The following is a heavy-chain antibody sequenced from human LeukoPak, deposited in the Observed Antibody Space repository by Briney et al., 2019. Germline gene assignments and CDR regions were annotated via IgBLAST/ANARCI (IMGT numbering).Heavy chain of an antibody. CDR3: ARDPRTPSFYYDNNGGTYYFDY. D-gene: IGHD3-22*01. Sequence: ASVKVSCKASGYTFTSYGISWVRQAPGQGLEWMGWISVYNGNTNYAQKLQGRVTMTTDTSTSTAYMELRSLRSDDTAVYYCARDPRTPSFYYDNNGGTYYFDYWGQGTLVTVSS. V-gene: IGHV1-18*01. CDR1: GYTFTSYG. CDR2: ISVYNGNT. J-gene: IGHJ4*02.